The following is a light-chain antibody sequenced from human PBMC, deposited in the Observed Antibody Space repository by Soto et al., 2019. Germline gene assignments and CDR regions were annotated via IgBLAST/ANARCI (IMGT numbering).Light chain of an antibody. V-gene: IGKV1-39*01. CDR3: QQSYSTPPDT. Sequence: DIQMTQSPSSLSASVGDRVTITCRASQSISKYLNWYQQKPGKAPNLLIYAASTLQSGGPSRISGSGSGTDFTLTISSLQPEDFATYYCQQSYSTPPDTCGQGTKLEIK. CDR1: QSISKY. J-gene: IGKJ2*01. CDR2: AAS.